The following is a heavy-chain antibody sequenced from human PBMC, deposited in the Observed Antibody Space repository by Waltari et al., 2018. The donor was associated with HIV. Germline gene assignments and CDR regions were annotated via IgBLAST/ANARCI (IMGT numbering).Heavy chain of an antibody. D-gene: IGHD6-13*01. V-gene: IGHV4-30-4*01. Sequence: QVQLQESGPGLVKPSQTLSLTGTVSARPISSGDCSWSWTRRPPGKGLEWIGYIYYSGSTYYNPSLKSRVTISVDTSKNQFSLKLSSVTAADTAVYYCARDPRIAAADPYWYFDLWGRGTLVTVSS. J-gene: IGHJ2*01. CDR1: ARPISSGDCS. CDR3: ARDPRIAAADPYWYFDL. CDR2: IYYSGST.